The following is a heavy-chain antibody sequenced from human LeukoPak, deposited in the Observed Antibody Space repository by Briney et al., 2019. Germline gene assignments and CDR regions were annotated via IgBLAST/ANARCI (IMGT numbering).Heavy chain of an antibody. CDR2: ISVHNGNT. CDR1: GYTFASYG. CDR3: ARSGVTMSFGTFDY. J-gene: IGHJ4*02. D-gene: IGHD4-17*01. Sequence: ASVKVSCKASGYTFASYGISWVRQAPGQGLEWMGWISVHNGNTNYAQRLQGRVTMITDTSTSIAYMELRSLRSDDTGVFYCARSGVTMSFGTFDYWGQGTLVTVSS. V-gene: IGHV1-18*01.